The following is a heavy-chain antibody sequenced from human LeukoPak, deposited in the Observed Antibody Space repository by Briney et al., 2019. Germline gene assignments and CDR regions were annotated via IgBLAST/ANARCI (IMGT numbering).Heavy chain of an antibody. CDR3: AKEVGLGYCSSTSCSYYYYYMDV. J-gene: IGHJ6*03. V-gene: IGHV3-30*02. Sequence: GGSLRLSCAASGFTFSSYWMNWVRQAPGKGLEWVAFIRYDGSNKYYADSVKGRFTISRDNSKNTLYLQMNSLRAEDTAVYYCAKEVGLGYCSSTSCSYYYYYMDVWGKGTTVTVSS. CDR1: GFTFSSYW. CDR2: IRYDGSNK. D-gene: IGHD2-2*03.